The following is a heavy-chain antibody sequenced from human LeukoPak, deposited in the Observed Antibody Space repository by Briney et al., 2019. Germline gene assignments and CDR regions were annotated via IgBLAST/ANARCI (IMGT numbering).Heavy chain of an antibody. CDR3: ARGVQGDGYNYFDY. CDR1: GFTVSSNY. D-gene: IGHD5-24*01. Sequence: GGSLRLSCAASGFTVSSNYMSWVRQAPGKGLEWVSVIYSGGSTYYADSVKGRFTISRDNSKNTLYLQMNSLRAEDTAVYYCARGVQGDGYNYFDYWGQGTLVTVSS. J-gene: IGHJ4*02. CDR2: IYSGGST. V-gene: IGHV3-66*01.